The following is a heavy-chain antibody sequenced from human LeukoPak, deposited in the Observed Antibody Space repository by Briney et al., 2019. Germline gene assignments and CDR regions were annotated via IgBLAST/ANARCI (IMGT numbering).Heavy chain of an antibody. CDR3: AKDKVGYSSGRFGY. Sequence: GGSLRLSCAASGFTFDDYAMHWVRQASGKGLEWVSGISWNSGSIGYADSVKGRFTISRDNAKNSLYLQMNSLRAEDMALYYCAKDKVGYSSGRFGYWGQGTLVTVSS. D-gene: IGHD6-19*01. CDR1: GFTFDDYA. J-gene: IGHJ4*02. V-gene: IGHV3-9*03. CDR2: ISWNSGSI.